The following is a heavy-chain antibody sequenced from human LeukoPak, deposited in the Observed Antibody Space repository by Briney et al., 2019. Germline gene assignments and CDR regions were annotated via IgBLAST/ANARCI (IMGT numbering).Heavy chain of an antibody. D-gene: IGHD5-12*01. CDR1: GFTFSSYG. CDR2: IWYDGSKK. Sequence: GGSLRLSCAASGFTFSSYGLHWVRQAPGKGLEWVAIIWYDGSKKYYADSVKGRFTISRDSSKNTLDRQMNSLRAEDTAVYFCAKDEWRSDIVATTPADYWGQGTLVTVSS. CDR3: AKDEWRSDIVATTPADY. J-gene: IGHJ4*02. V-gene: IGHV3-33*06.